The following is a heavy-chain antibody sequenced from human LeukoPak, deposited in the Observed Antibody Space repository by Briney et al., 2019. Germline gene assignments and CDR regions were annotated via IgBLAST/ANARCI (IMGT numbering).Heavy chain of an antibody. V-gene: IGHV4-59*01. J-gene: IGHJ5*02. CDR2: IYYSGST. CDR3: ARAVYGDYFDP. D-gene: IGHD4-17*01. Sequence: SETLSLTCNVSGGSISSYYWSWIRQPPGKGLEWIGYIYYSGSTNYNPSLKSRVTISVDTSKNQFSLKLSSVTAADTAVYYCARAVYGDYFDPWGQGTLVTVSS. CDR1: GGSISSYY.